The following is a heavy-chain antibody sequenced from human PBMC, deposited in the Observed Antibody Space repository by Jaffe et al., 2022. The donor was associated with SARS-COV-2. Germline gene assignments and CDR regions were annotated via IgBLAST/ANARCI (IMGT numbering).Heavy chain of an antibody. CDR2: IHYSGST. Sequence: QVQLQESGPGLVKSSETLSLTCTVSGGSVSSGSFYWSWIRQPPGKGLEYIGYIHYSGSTHYNPSLKSRVTISVDTSKNQFSLKLSSVTAADTALYYCARGGDSSGWYGIDYWGQGTLVTASS. CDR3: ARGGDSSGWYGIDY. D-gene: IGHD6-19*01. V-gene: IGHV4-61*01. J-gene: IGHJ4*02. CDR1: GGSVSSGSFY.